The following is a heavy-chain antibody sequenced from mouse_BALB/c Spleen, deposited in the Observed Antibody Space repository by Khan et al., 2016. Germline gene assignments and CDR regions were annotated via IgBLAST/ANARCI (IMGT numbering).Heavy chain of an antibody. V-gene: IGHV4-1*02. CDR2: INQDSSTI. Sequence: EVQLVESGGGLVQPGGSLKLSCAASGFDFSRYWMSWVRQAPGKGLEWMGEINQDSSTINYTPSLKDKFIITRDNAKNTLYLQMSKVRSEDTALYYYARQEDYAMDYWGQGTSVTVSS. CDR1: GFDFSRYW. CDR3: ARQEDYAMDY. J-gene: IGHJ4*01.